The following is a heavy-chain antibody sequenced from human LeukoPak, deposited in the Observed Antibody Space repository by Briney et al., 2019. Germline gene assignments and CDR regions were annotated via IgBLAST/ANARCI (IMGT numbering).Heavy chain of an antibody. Sequence: GGSLRLSCAASGFTFSSHSMIWVRQAPGKGLEWVSSISSGSSYIHYADSVKGRFTISRDDAQKSLYLQMNSLRVDDTAVYYCARGPVIVPGMMAFGWGQGTQVTVSS. CDR3: ARGPVIVPGMMAFG. D-gene: IGHD6-19*01. CDR2: ISSGSSYI. V-gene: IGHV3-21*01. J-gene: IGHJ4*02. CDR1: GFTFSSHS.